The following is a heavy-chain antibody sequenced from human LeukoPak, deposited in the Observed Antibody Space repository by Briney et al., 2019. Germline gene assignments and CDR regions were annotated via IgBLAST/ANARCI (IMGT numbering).Heavy chain of an antibody. CDR1: AFIFSGHW. J-gene: IGHJ6*02. Sequence: GGSLRLSCEGSAFIFSGHWMNWVRQTPGKGLEWVASIKEDGSERQYVDSVKGRFSISRDNTKGSLFLQLNSLRAEDTAVYYCAREEHDYVWGSYRYYYYYGIDVWGQGTTVTVSS. V-gene: IGHV3-7*03. CDR2: IKEDGSER. D-gene: IGHD3-16*02. CDR3: AREEHDYVWGSYRYYYYYGIDV.